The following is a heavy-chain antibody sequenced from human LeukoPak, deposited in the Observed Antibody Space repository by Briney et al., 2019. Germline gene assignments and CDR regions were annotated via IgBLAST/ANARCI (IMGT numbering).Heavy chain of an antibody. CDR2: IKQDGSEK. J-gene: IGHJ6*02. CDR3: ARDRIVGAAPYIYYYYGMDV. CDR1: GFTFSSYW. Sequence: GGSLRLSCAASGFTFSSYWMSWVRQAPGKGLEWVANIKQDGSEKYYVDSAKGRFTISRDNAKNSLYLQMNSLRAEDTAVYYCARDRIVGAAPYIYYYYGMDVWGQGTTVTVSS. V-gene: IGHV3-7*03. D-gene: IGHD1-26*01.